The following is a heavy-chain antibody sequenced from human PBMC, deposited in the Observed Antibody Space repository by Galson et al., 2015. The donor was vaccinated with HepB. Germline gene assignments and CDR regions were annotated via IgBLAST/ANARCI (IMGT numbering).Heavy chain of an antibody. Sequence: SLRLSCAASGFTFSNYGMHWVRQALGKGLEWVAVISYDGSNKYYADSVKDRFTISRDNSKNTLYLQMNSLRAEDTALYYCAKDPYLYSALAGTMAGFDYWGQGTLVTVSS. D-gene: IGHD6-19*01. J-gene: IGHJ4*02. CDR3: AKDPYLYSALAGTMAGFDY. CDR1: GFTFSNYG. CDR2: ISYDGSNK. V-gene: IGHV3-30*18.